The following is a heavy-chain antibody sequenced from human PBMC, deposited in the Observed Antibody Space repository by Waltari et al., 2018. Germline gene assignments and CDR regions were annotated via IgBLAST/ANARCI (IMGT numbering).Heavy chain of an antibody. CDR1: GGSISGFY. V-gene: IGHV4-59*01. Sequence: QVQLQESGPSLLEPSETLSLICTVSGGSISGFYWSWVRQPPGKGLDWIGYIYYTGSTNFNPSLKSRVTMSVDTSKNQFSLKPSSVTAADTAFYYCARGGGGDWEWFDPWGQGTLVTVSS. CDR2: IYYTGST. D-gene: IGHD2-21*02. J-gene: IGHJ5*02. CDR3: ARGGGGDWEWFDP.